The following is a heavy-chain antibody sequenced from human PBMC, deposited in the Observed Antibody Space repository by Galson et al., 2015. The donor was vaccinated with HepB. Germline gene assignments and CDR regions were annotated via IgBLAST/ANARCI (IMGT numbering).Heavy chain of an antibody. CDR2: IKQDGSEK. V-gene: IGHV3-7*03. J-gene: IGHJ4*02. Sequence: SLRLSCAASGFTFSSYWMSWVRQAPGKGLEWVANIKQDGSEKYYVDSVKGRFTISRDNAKNSLYLQMNSLRAEDTAVYYCVREDTYDCGWWGADYWGQGTLVTVAS. D-gene: IGHD6-19*01. CDR1: GFTFSSYW. CDR3: VREDTYDCGWWGADY.